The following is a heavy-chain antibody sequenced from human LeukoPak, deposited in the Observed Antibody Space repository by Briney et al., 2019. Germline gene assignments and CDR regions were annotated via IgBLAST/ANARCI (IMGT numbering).Heavy chain of an antibody. V-gene: IGHV4-59*08. CDR1: GGSISSYY. D-gene: IGHD6-19*01. Sequence: SETLSLTCTVSGGSISSYYWSWIRQPPGKGLEWLGYIYYSGSTNYNPSLKSRVTISVDTSKNQFSLKLSSVTAADTAVYYCARHQVAVAGLPFDYWGQGTLVTVSS. CDR3: ARHQVAVAGLPFDY. J-gene: IGHJ4*02. CDR2: IYYSGST.